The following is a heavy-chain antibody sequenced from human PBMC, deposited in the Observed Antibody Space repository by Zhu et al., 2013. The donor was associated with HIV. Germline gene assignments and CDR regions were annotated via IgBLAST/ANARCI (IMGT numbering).Heavy chain of an antibody. V-gene: IGHV1-69*01. Sequence: QVQLVQSGAEVKKPGSSVKVSCKASGGTFSSYAISWVRQAPGQGLEWMGGIIPIFGTANYAQKFQGRVTITADESTSTAYMELSSLRSEDTAVYYCASPRPYDYHAKYYFDYWGQGTLVTVSS. D-gene: IGHD5-12*01. CDR1: GGTFSSYA. CDR2: IIPIFGTA. J-gene: IGHJ4*02. CDR3: ASPRPYDYHAKYYFDY.